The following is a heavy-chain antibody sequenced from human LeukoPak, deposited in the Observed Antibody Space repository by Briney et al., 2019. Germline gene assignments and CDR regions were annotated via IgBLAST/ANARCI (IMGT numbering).Heavy chain of an antibody. CDR2: IYTSGST. V-gene: IGHV4-61*02. CDR1: GGSISSGSYY. Sequence: SETLSLTCTVSGGSISSGSYYWSWIRQPAGKGLEWIGRIYTSGSTNYNPSLKSRVTISVDTSKNQFSLKLSSVTAADTAVYYCARGQASGGSHRNWFDPWGQGTLVTVSS. CDR3: ARGQASGGSHRNWFDP. J-gene: IGHJ5*02. D-gene: IGHD2-15*01.